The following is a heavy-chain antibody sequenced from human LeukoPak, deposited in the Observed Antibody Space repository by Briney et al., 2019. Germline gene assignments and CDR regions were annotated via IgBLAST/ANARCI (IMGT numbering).Heavy chain of an antibody. CDR1: GFTFSSYS. CDR3: ARVIVVVPAAMRYYYMDV. Sequence: GGSLRLSCAASGFTFSSYSTNWVRQAPGKGLEWVSSISSSSSYIYYADSVKGRFTISRDNAKNSLYLQMNSLRADDTAVYYCARVIVVVPAAMRYYYMDVWGKGTTVTVSS. D-gene: IGHD2-2*01. V-gene: IGHV3-21*04. J-gene: IGHJ6*03. CDR2: ISSSSSYI.